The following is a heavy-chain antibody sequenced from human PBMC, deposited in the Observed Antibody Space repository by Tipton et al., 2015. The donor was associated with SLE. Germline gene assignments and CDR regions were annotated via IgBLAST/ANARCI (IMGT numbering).Heavy chain of an antibody. J-gene: IGHJ4*02. Sequence: TLSLTCTVSGASISTDGVYWSWIRQHPGKGLEWIGNIYYSGTTYYNTSFKSQFTISVDTSNNQFSLKVNSVTAADTAVYYCARVDTAMVFPFGGYYLDYWGQGILVTVSS. CDR1: GASISTDGVY. D-gene: IGHD5-18*01. CDR3: ARVDTAMVFPFGGYYLDY. CDR2: IYYSGTT. V-gene: IGHV4-31*01.